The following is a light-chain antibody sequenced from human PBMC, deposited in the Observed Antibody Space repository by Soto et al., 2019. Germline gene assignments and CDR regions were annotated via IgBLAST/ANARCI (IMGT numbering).Light chain of an antibody. CDR3: QQYGNAPWA. V-gene: IGKV3-20*01. CDR1: QSVSSY. CDR2: GAS. Sequence: EIVLTQSPATLSLSPGERATLSCRASQSVSSYLAWYQQQPGQAPRLLIYGASRRAPGIPDRFSGSGSGTDFTLTIGRLEPEDFAVYDCQQYGNAPWAFGQETKVDIK. J-gene: IGKJ1*01.